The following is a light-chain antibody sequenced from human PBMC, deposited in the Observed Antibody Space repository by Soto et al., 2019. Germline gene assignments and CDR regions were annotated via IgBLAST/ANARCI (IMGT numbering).Light chain of an antibody. V-gene: IGKV3-20*01. Sequence: DIVLTQSPDTLSLSPGERATLSCRASQSIDNNYLAWYQQKPGRAPRLLIYRAFSRATGIPDRFSASASGTDFSLTISGLEPEDFAVYYCQQYGSSITFGPGTKVDSK. CDR3: QQYGSSIT. J-gene: IGKJ3*01. CDR1: QSIDNNY. CDR2: RAF.